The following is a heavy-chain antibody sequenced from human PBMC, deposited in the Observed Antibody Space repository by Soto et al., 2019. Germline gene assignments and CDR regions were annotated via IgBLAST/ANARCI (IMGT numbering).Heavy chain of an antibody. Sequence: PSETLSLTCTVSGGSISSSNYYWGWSRQPPGKGLEWIGSTYYSGSTYYNPSLKSRVTISVDMSKNQFSLKLSSVTAADTAVYNCARHAFDIAAAENWFDPWGQGTLVTVSS. CDR1: GGSISSSNYY. D-gene: IGHD6-13*01. J-gene: IGHJ5*02. CDR3: ARHAFDIAAAENWFDP. CDR2: TYYSGST. V-gene: IGHV4-39*01.